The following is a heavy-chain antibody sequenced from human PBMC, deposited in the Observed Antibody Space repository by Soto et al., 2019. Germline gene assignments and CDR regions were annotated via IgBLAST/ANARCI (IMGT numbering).Heavy chain of an antibody. CDR1: GFTFSSYA. D-gene: IGHD2-15*01. CDR3: AKQYCSGGSCYPPDYYYYMDV. V-gene: IGHV3-23*01. J-gene: IGHJ6*03. CDR2: ISGSGGST. Sequence: GGSLRLSCAASGFTFSSYAMSWVRQAPGKGLEWVSAISGSGGSTSYADSVKGRFTISRDNSKNTLYLQMNSLRAEDTAVYYCAKQYCSGGSCYPPDYYYYMDVWGKGTTVTVSS.